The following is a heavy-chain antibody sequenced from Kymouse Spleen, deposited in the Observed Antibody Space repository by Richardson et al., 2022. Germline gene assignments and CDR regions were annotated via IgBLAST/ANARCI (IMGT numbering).Heavy chain of an antibody. D-gene: IGHD4-11,IGHD4-11*01. V-gene: IGHV3-30*18. CDR3: AKRTTVTTNGYYYYGMDV. Sequence: QVQLVESGGGVVQPGRSLRLSCAASGFTFSSYGMHWVRQAPGKGLEWVAVISYDGSNKYYADSVKGRFTISRDNSKNTLYLQMNSLRAEDTAVYYCAKRTTVTTNGYYYYGMDVWGQGTTVTVSS. CDR1: GFTFSSYG. CDR2: ISYDGSNK. J-gene: IGHJ6*02.